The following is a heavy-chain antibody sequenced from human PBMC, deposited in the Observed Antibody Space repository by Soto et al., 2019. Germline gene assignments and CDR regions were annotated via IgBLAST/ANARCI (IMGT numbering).Heavy chain of an antibody. V-gene: IGHV1-46*01. CDR1: AYTFTIYY. Sequence: ASVKLSCKASAYTFTIYYMHWVRQAPGQGPEWMGIINPSGGSTSYAQKFQGRVTMTRDTSTSTVYMELSSLRSEDTAVYYCARGNLKPYYYDSSGYYYPEYFQHWGQGTLVTGSS. CDR3: ARGNLKPYYYDSSGYYYPEYFQH. J-gene: IGHJ1*01. CDR2: INPSGGST. D-gene: IGHD3-22*01.